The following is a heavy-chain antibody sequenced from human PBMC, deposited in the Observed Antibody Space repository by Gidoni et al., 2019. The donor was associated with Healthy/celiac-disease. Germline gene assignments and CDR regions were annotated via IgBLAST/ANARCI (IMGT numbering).Heavy chain of an antibody. CDR1: GGTFSSYA. CDR3: ARDDSSVVTANYYFDY. D-gene: IGHD2-21*02. Sequence: QVQLVQSGAEVKKPGSSVKVSCKASGGTFSSYAISWVRQAPGQGLEWMGGIIPIFGTANYAQKFQGRVTITADESTSTAYMGLSSLRSEDTAVYYCARDDSSVVTANYYFDYWGQGTLVTVSS. V-gene: IGHV1-69*01. J-gene: IGHJ4*02. CDR2: IIPIFGTA.